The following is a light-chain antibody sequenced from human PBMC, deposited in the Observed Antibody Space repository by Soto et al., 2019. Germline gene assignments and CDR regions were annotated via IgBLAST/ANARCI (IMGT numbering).Light chain of an antibody. CDR1: QSLLHSNGYNY. CDR3: MQALQTPWT. Sequence: DIVMTQSPLSLPVTPGEPASISCRSSQSLLHSNGYNYLDWYLQKPGQSPQLLIYLGYNRASGVPDRFSGSGSGTDFTLKISRVEAEDVGVYYFMQALQTPWTFGQGTKVEIK. V-gene: IGKV2-28*01. CDR2: LGY. J-gene: IGKJ1*01.